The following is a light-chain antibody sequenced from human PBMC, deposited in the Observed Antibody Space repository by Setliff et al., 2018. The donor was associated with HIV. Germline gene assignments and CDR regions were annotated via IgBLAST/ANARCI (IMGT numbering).Light chain of an antibody. J-gene: IGLJ1*01. CDR2: EVT. Sequence: QSALAQPASVSGSPGQSITISCTGTSSDVGTYNLVSWYQQHPGKAPKLIIYEVTKRPSGVSNGFSGSKSGNTASLTISGLQAEDEADYYCCSYAGSSAYVFGTGTRSPS. CDR3: CSYAGSSAYV. CDR1: SSDVGTYNL. V-gene: IGLV2-23*02.